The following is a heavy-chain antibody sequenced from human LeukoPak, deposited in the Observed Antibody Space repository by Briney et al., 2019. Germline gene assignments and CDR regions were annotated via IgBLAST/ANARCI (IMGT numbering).Heavy chain of an antibody. V-gene: IGHV1-8*01. CDR1: VYTFTSYD. Sequence: ASVKVSRKPSVYTFTSYDINWVRQATGQGLEWMGWMNPNSGNTGYAQKFQGRVTMTRNTSISTAYMELSSLRSEDTAVYYCALDYGDYVFDYWGQGTLVTVSS. J-gene: IGHJ4*02. CDR3: ALDYGDYVFDY. CDR2: MNPNSGNT. D-gene: IGHD4-17*01.